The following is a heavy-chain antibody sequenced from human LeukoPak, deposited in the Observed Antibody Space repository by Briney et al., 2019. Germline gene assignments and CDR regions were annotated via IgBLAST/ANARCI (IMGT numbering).Heavy chain of an antibody. D-gene: IGHD2-15*01. V-gene: IGHV3-73*01. Sequence: GGSLRLSCTASGFTFSGSAMHWVRQASGKGREGVGRSRSKANSYATVYAASVKGRFTISRDDSKNTAYLQMNSLKTEDTAVYYCTSGLSVRRSNNPPVDYWGQGTLVTVSS. CDR2: SRSKANSYAT. CDR1: GFTFSGSA. CDR3: TSGLSVRRSNNPPVDY. J-gene: IGHJ4*02.